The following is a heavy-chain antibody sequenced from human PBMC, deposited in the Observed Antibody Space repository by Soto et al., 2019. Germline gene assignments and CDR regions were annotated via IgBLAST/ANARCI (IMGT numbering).Heavy chain of an antibody. Sequence: GGSLRLSCAASGFTFSSYAMHWVRQAPGKGLEYVSAISSNGGSTYYANSVKGRFTISRDNSKNTLYLQMGSLRAEDMAVYYCARDEWFGELFSPSLWFDPWGQGTLVTVSS. D-gene: IGHD3-10*01. CDR1: GFTFSSYA. CDR2: ISSNGGST. CDR3: ARDEWFGELFSPSLWFDP. V-gene: IGHV3-64*01. J-gene: IGHJ5*02.